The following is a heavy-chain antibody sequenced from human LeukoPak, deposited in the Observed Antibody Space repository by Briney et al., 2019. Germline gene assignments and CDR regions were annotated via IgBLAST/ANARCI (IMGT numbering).Heavy chain of an antibody. CDR2: INPDGST. Sequence: GGSLRLSCAASGFIFRDHAMHWARQVPGKGLVWVSRINPDGSTNYADSVKGRFTISRDNAKNTLYLQMRSLRVDDSSLYFCVRALGGSDDYWGQGTLVTVSS. V-gene: IGHV3-74*01. D-gene: IGHD1-26*01. CDR3: VRALGGSDDY. CDR1: GFIFRDHA. J-gene: IGHJ4*02.